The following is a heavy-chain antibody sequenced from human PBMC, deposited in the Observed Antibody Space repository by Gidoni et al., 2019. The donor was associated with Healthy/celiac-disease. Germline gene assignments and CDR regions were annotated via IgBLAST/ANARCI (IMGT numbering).Heavy chain of an antibody. CDR1: GGSISSSNW. CDR3: ARVLRYFDWSYWSYYFDY. D-gene: IGHD3-9*01. CDR2: IYHSGST. Sequence: QVQLQESGPGLVKPSGTLSLTCAVSGGSISSSNWWSWVRQPPGKGLEWIGEIYHSGSTNYNPSLKSRVTISVDKSKNQFSLKLSSVTAADTAVYYCARVLRYFDWSYWSYYFDYWGQGTLVTVSS. V-gene: IGHV4-4*02. J-gene: IGHJ4*02.